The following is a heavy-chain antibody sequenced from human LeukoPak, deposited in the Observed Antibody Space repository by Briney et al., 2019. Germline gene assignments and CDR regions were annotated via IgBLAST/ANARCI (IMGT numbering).Heavy chain of an antibody. CDR2: IHPGDSYT. D-gene: IGHD3-9*01. J-gene: IGHJ4*02. Sequence: NPGESLKISCKGSGYSFPNYWIAWVRQMPGKGLECMGFIHPGDSYTRYSPSFQGQVTISADESISTAYLQWSSLKASDSAMYYCARCPPQDILTGYYNWVFDSWGQGTLVTVSS. CDR3: ARCPPQDILTGYYNWVFDS. CDR1: GYSFPNYW. V-gene: IGHV5-51*01.